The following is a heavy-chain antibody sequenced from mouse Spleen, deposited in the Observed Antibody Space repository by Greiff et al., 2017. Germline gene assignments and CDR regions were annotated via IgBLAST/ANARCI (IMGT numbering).Heavy chain of an antibody. V-gene: IGHV1-15*01. CDR1: GYTFTDYE. CDR3: TRGDGNYYGSSFFDY. CDR2: IDPETGGT. Sequence: QVQLQQSGAELVRPGASVTLSCKASGYTFTDYEMHWVKQTPVHGLEWIGAIDPETGGTAYNQKFKGKATLTADKSSSTAYMELRSLTSEDSAVYYCTRGDGNYYGSSFFDYWGQGTTLTVSS. D-gene: IGHD1-1*01. J-gene: IGHJ2*01.